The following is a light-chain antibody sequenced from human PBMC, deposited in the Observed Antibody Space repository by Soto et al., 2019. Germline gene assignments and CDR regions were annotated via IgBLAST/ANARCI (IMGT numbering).Light chain of an antibody. CDR2: GAS. V-gene: IGKV3-11*01. CDR3: NQRQYGPPIP. Sequence: EIVLTQSPSTLSASQGQRATLSCRASQSVSSNLAWYQQKPGQAPRLLIYGASTRATGIPARFSGSGSGTDFTLTISSLEPEDFAVYYCNQRQYGPPIPFGQVTRLEI. CDR1: QSVSSN. J-gene: IGKJ5*01.